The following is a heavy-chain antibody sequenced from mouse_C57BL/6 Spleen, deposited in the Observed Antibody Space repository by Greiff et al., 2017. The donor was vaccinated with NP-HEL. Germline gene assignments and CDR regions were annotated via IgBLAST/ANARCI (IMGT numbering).Heavy chain of an antibody. V-gene: IGHV5-4*01. CDR3: ARDGDGYWYFDV. D-gene: IGHD2-3*01. CDR1: GFTFSSYA. Sequence: EVHLVESGGGLVKPGGSLKLSCAASGFTFSSYAMSWVRQTPEKRLEWVATISDGGSYTYYPDNVKGRFTISRDNAKNNLYLQMSHLESEDTAMYYCARDGDGYWYFDVWGTGTTVTVSS. CDR2: ISDGGSYT. J-gene: IGHJ1*03.